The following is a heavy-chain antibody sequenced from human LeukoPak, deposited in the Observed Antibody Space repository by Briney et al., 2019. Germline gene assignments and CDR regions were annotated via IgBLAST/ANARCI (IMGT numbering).Heavy chain of an antibody. V-gene: IGHV1-18*01. J-gene: IGHJ5*02. CDR3: ARDGQITIFGDQSWFDP. D-gene: IGHD3-3*01. CDR2: ISAYNGNT. Sequence: GASVKVSCKASGYTFTSYGISWVRQAPGQGLEWMGWISAYNGNTNYAQKLQGRVTMTTDTSTSTAYMELRSLRSDDTAVYYCARDGQITIFGDQSWFDPWGQGTLVTVSS. CDR1: GYTFTSYG.